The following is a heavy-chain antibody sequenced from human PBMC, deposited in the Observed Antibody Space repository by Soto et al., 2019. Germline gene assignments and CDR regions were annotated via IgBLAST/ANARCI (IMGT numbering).Heavy chain of an antibody. CDR1: NDSISTYY. D-gene: IGHD7-27*01. Sequence: QVQLQESGPGLVKPSETLSLTCTVSNDSISTYYWTWIRQPPGKGLEWIGFIYYSGSTNYNPSLQSRVTISVDTSKNQFSLKMNSVTAADTAVYYCARPGRDWGALHYWDQGTLVTVSS. CDR3: ARPGRDWGALHY. CDR2: IYYSGST. J-gene: IGHJ4*02. V-gene: IGHV4-59*08.